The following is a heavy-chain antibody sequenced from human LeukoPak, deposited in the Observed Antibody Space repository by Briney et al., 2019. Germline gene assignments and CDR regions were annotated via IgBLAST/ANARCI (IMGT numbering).Heavy chain of an antibody. CDR2: IYTSGST. Sequence: SETLSLTCTVSGGSISSSSYYWGWIRQPAGKGLEWIGRIYTSGSTNYNPSLKSRVTMSVDTSKNQFSLKLSSVTAADTAVYYCARGSPYYYYMDVWGKGTTVTISS. V-gene: IGHV4-61*02. J-gene: IGHJ6*03. CDR1: GGSISSSSYY. CDR3: ARGSPYYYYMDV.